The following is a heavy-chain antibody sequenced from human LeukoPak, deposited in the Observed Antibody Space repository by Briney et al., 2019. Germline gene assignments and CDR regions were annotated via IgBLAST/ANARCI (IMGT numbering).Heavy chain of an antibody. V-gene: IGHV4-59*01. CDR3: ARAAIASFFDY. J-gene: IGHJ4*02. CDR1: GDSISNYY. Sequence: SETLSLTCTVSGDSISNYYWNWIRQPPGKGLEWIGFLYKGGSPHYSPSLKSRVTISVDTSKNQFSLRLSSVTAADTAVYYCARAAIASFFDYWGQGTLVTVSS. CDR2: LYKGGSP. D-gene: IGHD3-3*02.